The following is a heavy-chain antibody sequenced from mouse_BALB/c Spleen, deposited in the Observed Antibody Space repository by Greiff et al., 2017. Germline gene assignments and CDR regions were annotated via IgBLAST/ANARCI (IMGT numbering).Heavy chain of an antibody. CDR1: GFAFSSYD. D-gene: IGHD2-4*01. Sequence: EVQRVESGGGLVKPGGSLKLSCAASGFAFSSYDMSWVRQTPEKRLEWVAYISSGGGSTYYPDTVKGRFTISRDNAKNTLYLQMSSLKSEDTAMYYCARPPTMITTGYYAMDYWGQGTSVTVSS. J-gene: IGHJ4*01. CDR2: ISSGGGST. V-gene: IGHV5-12-1*01. CDR3: ARPPTMITTGYYAMDY.